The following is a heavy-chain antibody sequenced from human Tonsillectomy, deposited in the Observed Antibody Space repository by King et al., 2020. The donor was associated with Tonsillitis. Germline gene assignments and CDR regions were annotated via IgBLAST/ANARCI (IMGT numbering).Heavy chain of an antibody. D-gene: IGHD3-22*01. V-gene: IGHV3-53*01. CDR1: GFTVSSNY. Sequence: VQLVESGGGLIQPGGSLRLSCAASGFTVSSNYMSWVRQAPGKGLEWVAVIYSGGSTYYADSVKGRFTISRDNSKNTLYLQMNSLRAEDTAVYYCARAHPPCYYDSSGSYYFDYWGQGTLVTVSS. CDR2: IYSGGST. CDR3: ARAHPPCYYDSSGSYYFDY. J-gene: IGHJ4*02.